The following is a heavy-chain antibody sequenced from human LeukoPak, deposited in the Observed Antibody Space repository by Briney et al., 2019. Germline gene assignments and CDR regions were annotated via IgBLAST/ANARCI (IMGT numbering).Heavy chain of an antibody. Sequence: SETLSLTCTVSGGSISSYYWSWIRQPAGKGLEWIGRIYTSGSTNYNPSLKSRVTMSVDTSKNQFSLKLSSVTAADTAVYYCARDWAKYSSGAFDPWGQGTLVTVSS. J-gene: IGHJ5*02. CDR1: GGSISSYY. CDR2: IYTSGST. CDR3: ARDWAKYSSGAFDP. D-gene: IGHD6-19*01. V-gene: IGHV4-4*07.